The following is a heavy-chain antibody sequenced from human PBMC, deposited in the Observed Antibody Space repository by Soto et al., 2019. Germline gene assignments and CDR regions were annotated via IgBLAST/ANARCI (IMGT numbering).Heavy chain of an antibody. V-gene: IGHV3-30*18. Sequence: GGSLRLSCAASGFTFSSYGMHWVRQAPGKGLEWVAVISYDGSNKYYADSVKGRFTISRDNSKNTLYLQMNSLRAEDTAVYYCAKDWSPSGYSSAVDYWGQGTLVTVSS. CDR1: GFTFSSYG. CDR3: AKDWSPSGYSSAVDY. CDR2: ISYDGSNK. J-gene: IGHJ4*02. D-gene: IGHD3-3*01.